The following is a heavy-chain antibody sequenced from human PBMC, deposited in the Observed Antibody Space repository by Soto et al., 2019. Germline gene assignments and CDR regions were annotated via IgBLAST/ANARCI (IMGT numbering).Heavy chain of an antibody. J-gene: IGHJ1*01. CDR3: AKEARGGSYRAEYFQH. CDR2: ISYDGSNK. CDR1: GFPFSSYW. Sequence: QVQLVESGGGVVQPGRALRIPLGTSGFPFSSYWMPLVPQGPGQGLEWVAVISYDGSNKYYADSVKGRFTISRDNSKNTLYLQMNSLRAEDTAVYYCAKEARGGSYRAEYFQHWGQGTLVTVSS. V-gene: IGHV3-30*18. D-gene: IGHD1-26*01.